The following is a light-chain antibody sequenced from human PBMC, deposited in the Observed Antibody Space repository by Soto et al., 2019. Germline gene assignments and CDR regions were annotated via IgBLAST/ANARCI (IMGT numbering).Light chain of an antibody. V-gene: IGKV3-20*01. CDR3: HQYGISPPVT. J-gene: IGKJ5*01. CDR1: QSVSSSY. CDR2: GAS. Sequence: EIMLTQSPCTLSLSPGERATLSCRASQSVSSSYLAWYQQKPGQAPRLLIYGASSRATGIPDRFSGSGSGADFTLTISRLEPEDFAVYYCHQYGISPPVTFGQGTRLE.